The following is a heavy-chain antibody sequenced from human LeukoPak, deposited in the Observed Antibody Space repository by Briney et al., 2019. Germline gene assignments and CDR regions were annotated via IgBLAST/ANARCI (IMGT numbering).Heavy chain of an antibody. CDR2: ISSSGSTI. CDR3: ARETIPDYYDSRGPLDH. J-gene: IGHJ4*02. V-gene: IGHV3-11*01. Sequence: GGSLRLSCAASGFTFSDYYMSWIRQAPGKGLEWVSYISSSGSTIYYADSVKGRFTISRDNAKNSLYLQMNSLRAEDTAVYYCARETIPDYYDSRGPLDHWGQGTLVTVSS. CDR1: GFTFSDYY. D-gene: IGHD3-22*01.